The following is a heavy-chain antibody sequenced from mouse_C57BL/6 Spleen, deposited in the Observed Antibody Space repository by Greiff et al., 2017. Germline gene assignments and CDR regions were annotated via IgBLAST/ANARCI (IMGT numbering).Heavy chain of an antibody. J-gene: IGHJ1*03. CDR2: INYDGSST. V-gene: IGHV5-16*01. CDR1: GFTFSDYY. CDR3: ARGLGRGGWYFDV. D-gene: IGHD4-1*01. Sequence: EVQRVESEGGLVQPGSSMKLSCTASGFTFSDYYMAWVRQVPEKGLEWVANINYDGSSTYYLDSLKSRFIISRDNAKNILYLQMSSLKSEDTATYYCARGLGRGGWYFDVWGTGTTVTVSS.